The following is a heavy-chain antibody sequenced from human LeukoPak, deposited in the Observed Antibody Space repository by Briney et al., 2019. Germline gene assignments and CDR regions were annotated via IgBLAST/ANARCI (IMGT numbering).Heavy chain of an antibody. CDR3: AKAGMVRGVIKGY. V-gene: IGHV3-23*01. CDR2: IIGSSGST. D-gene: IGHD3-10*01. J-gene: IGHJ4*02. Sequence: GGSLRLSCVASGFSFDNFAMNWVRQAPGKGLEWVSLIIGSSGSTFYADSVKGRFTISRDKSKNTLYLQMNSLRAEDTAVYYCAKAGMVRGVIKGYWGQGTLVTVSS. CDR1: GFSFDNFA.